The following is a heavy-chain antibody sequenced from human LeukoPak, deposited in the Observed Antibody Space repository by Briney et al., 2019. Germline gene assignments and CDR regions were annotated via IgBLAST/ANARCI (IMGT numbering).Heavy chain of an antibody. CDR3: ARGAPYSYGLPSDY. V-gene: IGHV4-34*01. D-gene: IGHD5-18*01. CDR1: GGSFSGYY. Sequence: SETLSLTCAVYGGSFSGYYWSWIRQPPGKGLEWIGEINHSGSTNYNPSLKSRVTISVDTSKNQFSLKLSSVTAADTAVYYCARGAPYSYGLPSDYWGQGTLVTVSS. J-gene: IGHJ4*02. CDR2: INHSGST.